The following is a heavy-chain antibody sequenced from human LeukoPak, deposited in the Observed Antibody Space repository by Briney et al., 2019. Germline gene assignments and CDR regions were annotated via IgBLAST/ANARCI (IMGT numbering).Heavy chain of an antibody. V-gene: IGHV3-9*01. CDR3: AEDHSYDFWSGYIAPYYYYGMDV. J-gene: IGHJ6*02. CDR1: GFTFDDYA. D-gene: IGHD3-3*01. Sequence: PGGSLRLSCAASGFTFDDYAMHWVRQAPGKGLEWVSGISWNSGSIGYADSVKGRSTISRDNAKNSLYLQMNSLRAEDTALYYCAEDHSYDFWSGYIAPYYYYGMDVWGQGTTVTVSS. CDR2: ISWNSGSI.